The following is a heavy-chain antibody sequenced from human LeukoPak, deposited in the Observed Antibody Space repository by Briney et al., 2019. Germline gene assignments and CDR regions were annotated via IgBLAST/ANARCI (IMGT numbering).Heavy chain of an antibody. CDR1: ALTFRSQA. J-gene: IGHJ4*02. CDR2: ISRSGTNT. V-gene: IGHV3-23*01. D-gene: IGHD4-11*01. Sequence: VGSLRLSCAASALTFRSQAMSWVRQAAGMGLEWVAAISRSGTNTYYVDSVKGRFTIPRDSSKNTLHLQMDSLRAEDTGVYYCAKDWPVSGDHYSPFDFGGQGTLVTVSS. CDR3: AKDWPVSGDHYSPFDF.